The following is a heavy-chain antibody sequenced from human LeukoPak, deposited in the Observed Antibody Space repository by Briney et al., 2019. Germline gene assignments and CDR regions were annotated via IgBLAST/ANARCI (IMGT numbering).Heavy chain of an antibody. CDR1: GGSISSSNCY. J-gene: IGHJ6*03. CDR2: IYYSGST. CDR3: ASCSGYNYGIYYMDV. D-gene: IGHD5-18*01. V-gene: IGHV4-39*01. Sequence: PSETLSLTCTVSGGSISSSNCYWGWIRQPPGKGLEWIGSIYYSGSTYYSPSLKSRVTISVDTSKNQFSLKLSSVTAADTAVYYCASCSGYNYGIYYMDVWGKGTTVTISS.